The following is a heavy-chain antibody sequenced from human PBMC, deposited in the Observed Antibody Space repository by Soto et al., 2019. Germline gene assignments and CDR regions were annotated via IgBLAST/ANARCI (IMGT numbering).Heavy chain of an antibody. CDR1: GTSISSYY. CDR2: IHYSGTT. D-gene: IGHD2-8*01. J-gene: IGHJ4*02. CDR3: ARYNSYAIDY. Sequence: SETLSLTCTVSGTSISSYYWSWIRRPPGKGLEWIANIHYSGTTNYNPSLASRVTLSVDTSKNQFSLKMTPVTAADRAMYFCARYNSYAIDYWGRGTLVTVSS. V-gene: IGHV4-59*01.